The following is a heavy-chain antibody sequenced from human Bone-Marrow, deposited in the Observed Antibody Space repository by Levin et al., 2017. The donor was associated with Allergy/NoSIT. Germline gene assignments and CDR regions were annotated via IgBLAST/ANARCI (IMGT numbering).Heavy chain of an antibody. Sequence: AGESLKISCQTSGYSFSIYWLGWVRQMPGKGLEWMGIIYPGDSATRYSPSFQGQVTISADKSVSTAYLQWSSLKASDTAIYYCAMGFCSSSNCPFDYWGQGTPVTVSS. D-gene: IGHD2-2*01. V-gene: IGHV5-51*01. CDR2: IYPGDSAT. J-gene: IGHJ4*02. CDR3: AMGFCSSSNCPFDY. CDR1: GYSFSIYW.